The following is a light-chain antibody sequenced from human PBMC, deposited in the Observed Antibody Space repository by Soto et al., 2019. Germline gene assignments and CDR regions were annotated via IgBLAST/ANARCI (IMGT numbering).Light chain of an antibody. CDR3: QQSYKTPLT. CDR2: TAS. Sequence: DRQMTQSSFSFSASVGETVMIKRRASQTISIFLNWYQHKPGKPPTLLIYTASSLQSGVPSRFSGSGSGTDFTLTISSLQPEDFATYYCQQSYKTPLTFGGGTKVDI. CDR1: QTISIF. V-gene: IGKV1-39*01. J-gene: IGKJ4*01.